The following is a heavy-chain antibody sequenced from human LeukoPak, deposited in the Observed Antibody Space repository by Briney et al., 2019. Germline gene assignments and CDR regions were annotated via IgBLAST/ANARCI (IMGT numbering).Heavy chain of an antibody. J-gene: IGHJ4*02. CDR1: GGSISSSSYY. D-gene: IGHD6-19*01. Sequence: SETLSLTCTVSGGSISSSSYYWGWIRQPPGKGLEWIGSIYYSGSTNYNPSLKSRVTISVDTSKNQFSLKLSSVTAADTAVYYCARDLGSGIDYWGQGTLVTVSS. CDR2: IYYSGST. CDR3: ARDLGSGIDY. V-gene: IGHV4-39*07.